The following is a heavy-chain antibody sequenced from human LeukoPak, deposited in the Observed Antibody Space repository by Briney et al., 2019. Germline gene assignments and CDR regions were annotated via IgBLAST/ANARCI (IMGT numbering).Heavy chain of an antibody. CDR2: ITGGGNT. V-gene: IGHV3-23*01. CDR1: GFTFSSYA. CDR3: AELGITMIGGV. J-gene: IGHJ6*04. D-gene: IGHD3-10*02. Sequence: PGGSLRLSCSASGFTFSSYAMSWVRQAPGKGLEWVSVITGGGNTYYADSVKGRFTISRDNAKNSLYLQMNSLRAEDTAVYYCAELGITMIGGVWGKGTTVTISS.